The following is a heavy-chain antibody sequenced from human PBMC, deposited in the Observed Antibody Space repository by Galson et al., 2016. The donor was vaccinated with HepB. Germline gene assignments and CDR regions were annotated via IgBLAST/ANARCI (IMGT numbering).Heavy chain of an antibody. CDR3: ARVRCSTLRCQNWFDP. Sequence: SPLRGLEWLGRTYYRSKWYNDYAVSVKSRISIHPDTSKNQFSLQLNSVTPEDAAVYYCARVRCSTLRCQNWFDPWGQGTLVTVSS. J-gene: IGHJ5*02. CDR2: TYYRSKWYN. V-gene: IGHV6-1*01. D-gene: IGHD2-2*01.